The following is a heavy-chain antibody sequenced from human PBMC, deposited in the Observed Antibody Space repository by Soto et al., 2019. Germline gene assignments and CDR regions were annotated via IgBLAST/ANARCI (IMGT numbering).Heavy chain of an antibody. J-gene: IGHJ4*02. D-gene: IGHD3-22*01. Sequence: SVKVSCKASGGTFSSYAISWVRQAPGQGLEWMGGIIPIFGTANYAQKFQGRVTITADESTSTAYMELSSLRSEDTAVYYCALSLKLYDSSGYSFDYWGQGTLVTXSS. CDR1: GGTFSSYA. V-gene: IGHV1-69*13. CDR2: IIPIFGTA. CDR3: ALSLKLYDSSGYSFDY.